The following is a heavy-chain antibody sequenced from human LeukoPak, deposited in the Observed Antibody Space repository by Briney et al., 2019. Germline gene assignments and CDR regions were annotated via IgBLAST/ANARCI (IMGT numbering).Heavy chain of an antibody. CDR1: GGSISSSSYY. V-gene: IGHV4-39*07. Sequence: SETLSLTCTVSGGSISSSSYYWGWTRQPPGKGLEWIGSIYYSGSTYYNPSLKSRVTISVDTSKNQFSLKLSSVTAADTAVYYCASYSSSWYYYFDYWGQGTLVTVSS. CDR2: IYYSGST. J-gene: IGHJ4*02. CDR3: ASYSSSWYYYFDY. D-gene: IGHD6-13*01.